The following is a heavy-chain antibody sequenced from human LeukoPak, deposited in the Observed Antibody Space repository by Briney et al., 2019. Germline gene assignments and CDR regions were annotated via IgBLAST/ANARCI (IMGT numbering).Heavy chain of an antibody. CDR3: ARTPYYYYMDV. CDR1: GGSISSYY. V-gene: IGHV4-59*01. J-gene: IGHJ6*03. Sequence: PSETLSLTCTVSGGSISSYYWSWIRQPPGKGLEWIGYIYHSGSTNYNPSLKSRVTISVDTTKNQFSLKVSSGTAADTAVYYCARTPYYYYMDVWGNGTTVTVSS. CDR2: IYHSGST.